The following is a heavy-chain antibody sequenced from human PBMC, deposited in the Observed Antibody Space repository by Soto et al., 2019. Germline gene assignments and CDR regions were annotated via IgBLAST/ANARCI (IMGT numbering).Heavy chain of an antibody. CDR2: IIPIFGTA. V-gene: IGHV1-69*06. CDR3: AGFESTSGIAADMPYGMDV. D-gene: IGHD6-13*01. CDR1: GGTFSSYA. Sequence: WASVKVSCKASGGTFSSYAISWVRQAPGQGLEWMGGIIPIFGTANYAQKLQGIVTITADKSTGTAYMELSSLRSEDTAVYYCAGFESTSGIAADMPYGMDVWGQGTPVTVS. J-gene: IGHJ6*02.